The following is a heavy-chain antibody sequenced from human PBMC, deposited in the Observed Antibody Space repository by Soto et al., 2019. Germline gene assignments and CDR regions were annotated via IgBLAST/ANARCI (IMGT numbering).Heavy chain of an antibody. CDR3: ARGTGDIVATRGIGMVY. V-gene: IGHV4-30-4*01. J-gene: IGHJ4*02. Sequence: QVQLQESGPGLVKPSQTLSLTCTVSGGSIISDDHYWSWIRQPPGKGLEWIGYIYYNGRAYYNPSLKRRVTISVDPSKNQFSLKLSSMTAADTAVYYCARGTGDIVATRGIGMVYWGQGSLVTVSS. CDR2: IYYNGRA. D-gene: IGHD5-12*01. CDR1: GGSIISDDHY.